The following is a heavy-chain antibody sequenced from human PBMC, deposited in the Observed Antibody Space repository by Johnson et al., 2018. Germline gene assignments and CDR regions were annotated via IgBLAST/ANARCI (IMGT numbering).Heavy chain of an antibody. CDR1: GFTFSSYG. CDR2: ISGSGGGT. Sequence: VQLVESGGGVVQPGRSLRLSCAASGFTFSSYGMHWVRQAPGKGLEWVSAISGSGGGTYYADSVKGRFTISRDNSKNTLYLQMNSLRAGDTAVYYCARNGCGVLGAFDILGQGTMVTVSS. V-gene: IGHV3-23*04. J-gene: IGHJ3*02. CDR3: ARNGCGVLGAFDI. D-gene: IGHD3-3*02.